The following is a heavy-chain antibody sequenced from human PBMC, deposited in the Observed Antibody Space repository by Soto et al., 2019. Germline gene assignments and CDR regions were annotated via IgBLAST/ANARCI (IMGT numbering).Heavy chain of an antibody. D-gene: IGHD2-21*02. Sequence: QMQLVESGGGLVKPGGSLRLSCAASGFTFSDYYMSWIRQAPGKGLEWLAYISLSSIYTNYADSVKGRFTISRDNAKNSLYLQMNSLRAEDTAVYYCARSDQGGNSGVFTFDDWGQGTLVTVSS. J-gene: IGHJ4*02. V-gene: IGHV3-11*05. CDR3: ARSDQGGNSGVFTFDD. CDR2: ISLSSIYT. CDR1: GFTFSDYY.